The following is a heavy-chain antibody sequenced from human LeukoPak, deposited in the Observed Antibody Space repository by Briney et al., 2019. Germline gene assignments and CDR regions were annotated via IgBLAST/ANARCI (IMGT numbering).Heavy chain of an antibody. CDR3: AREAPCGTDCSFYHDF. D-gene: IGHD2-21*02. V-gene: IGHV3-74*01. J-gene: IGHJ4*02. Sequence: GGSLRLSCAASGFSFRNFAMHWVRQGPGKGLVWVSRVSNDGSATTYPDSVKGRFTISRDNAKNSLYLQMNSLRDEDSAAYFCAREAPCGTDCSFYHDFWGQGARVTVSS. CDR1: GFSFRNFA. CDR2: VSNDGSAT.